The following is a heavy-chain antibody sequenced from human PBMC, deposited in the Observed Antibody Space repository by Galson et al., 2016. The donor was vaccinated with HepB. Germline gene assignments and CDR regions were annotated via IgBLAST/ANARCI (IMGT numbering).Heavy chain of an antibody. CDR3: ARAARPHWYFDL. Sequence: TLSLTCTVSGGPVSSGFYYWSWIRQPPGKGLEWIGNIYYTGSTNYNPSLKSRVTISVDTSKNQFSLKLNSVTAADTAVYYCARAARPHWYFDLWGRGTLVTVSS. V-gene: IGHV4-61*01. D-gene: IGHD6-6*01. CDR2: IYYTGST. J-gene: IGHJ2*01. CDR1: GGPVSSGFYY.